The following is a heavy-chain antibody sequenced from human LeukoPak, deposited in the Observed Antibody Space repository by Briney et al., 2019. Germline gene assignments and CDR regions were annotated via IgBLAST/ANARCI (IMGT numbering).Heavy chain of an antibody. CDR2: INPSLGTT. CDR3: ARPLNQWEALDI. D-gene: IGHD1-26*01. Sequence: ASVKVSCKASGYTLTSYSMNWVRQAPGQGLEWMGVINPSLGTTSYAQDFQGRVTVTRDTSTNTVYMELSSLRYEDTAVYFCARPLNQWEALDIWGQGTMVTVSS. J-gene: IGHJ3*02. CDR1: GYTLTSYS. V-gene: IGHV1-46*01.